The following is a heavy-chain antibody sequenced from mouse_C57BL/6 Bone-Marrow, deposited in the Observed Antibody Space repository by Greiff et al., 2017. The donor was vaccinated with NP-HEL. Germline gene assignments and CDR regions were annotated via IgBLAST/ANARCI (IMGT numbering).Heavy chain of an antibody. CDR2: VNPGSGGT. Sequence: QVQLQQSGPVLVRPGTSVKVSCKASGFAFTDYLIAWVKQRPGQGLEWIGVVNPGSGGTNYNEKFKGKATLTADKSSSTAYMQLSSLTSEDSAVYFCARDYGSSYWYFDVWGTGTTVTVSS. CDR1: GFAFTDYL. CDR3: ARDYGSSYWYFDV. J-gene: IGHJ1*03. D-gene: IGHD1-1*01. V-gene: IGHV1-54*01.